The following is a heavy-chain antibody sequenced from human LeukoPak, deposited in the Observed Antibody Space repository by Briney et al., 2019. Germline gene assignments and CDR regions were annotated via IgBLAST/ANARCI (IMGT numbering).Heavy chain of an antibody. CDR3: ATDLAYCGGDCYSATFDI. Sequence: ASVKVSCKVSGYTLTELSMHWVRQAPGKGLEWMGGFDPGDGETIYAQKFQGRVTMTEDTSTDTAYMELSSLRSEDTAVYYCATDLAYCGGDCYSATFDIWGQGTKVTVSS. V-gene: IGHV1-24*01. CDR1: GYTLTELS. J-gene: IGHJ3*02. CDR2: FDPGDGET. D-gene: IGHD2-21*01.